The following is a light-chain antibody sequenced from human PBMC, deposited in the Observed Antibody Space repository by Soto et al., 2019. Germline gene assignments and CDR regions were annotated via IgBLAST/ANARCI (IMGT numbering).Light chain of an antibody. CDR2: KVS. Sequence: DVVMTQAPLSLPVTLGQPASISCRASQSLVYSDGNTYLHWFQQRPGQPPRRLIYKVSNRDSGVPDRFSGSGSGTDFSLKISRVEAEDVGLYYCMQGTHWPRTFGQGTKVEIK. V-gene: IGKV2-30*01. J-gene: IGKJ1*01. CDR3: MQGTHWPRT. CDR1: QSLVYSDGNTY.